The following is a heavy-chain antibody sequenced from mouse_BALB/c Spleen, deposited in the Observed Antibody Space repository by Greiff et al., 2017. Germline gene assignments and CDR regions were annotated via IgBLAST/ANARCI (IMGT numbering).Heavy chain of an antibody. CDR1: GFTFKNYY. CDR2: IDPANGNT. CDR3: ALPYFDY. J-gene: IGHJ2*01. Sequence: VQLQQSGAELVKPGASVKLSCTASGFTFKNYYMHWVKQRPEQGLEWIGRIDPANGNTKYDQKFQGKATITADKSSNTAYLQLSSLTSEDTAVYCIALPYFDYWGQGTTLTVSS. V-gene: IGHV14-3*02.